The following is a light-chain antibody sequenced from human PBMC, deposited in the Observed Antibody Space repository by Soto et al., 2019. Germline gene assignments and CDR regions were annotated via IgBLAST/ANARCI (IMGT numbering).Light chain of an antibody. Sequence: EIVLTQSPGTLSLSPGERATLSCRASQSVSSSYLAWYQQKPGQAPRLLIYGASSWATGIPDRFSGSGSGTDFTLTISRLEPEDFAVYYCQQYGSSPPGLTFGGGTKVEIK. V-gene: IGKV3-20*01. CDR2: GAS. J-gene: IGKJ4*01. CDR1: QSVSSSY. CDR3: QQYGSSPPGLT.